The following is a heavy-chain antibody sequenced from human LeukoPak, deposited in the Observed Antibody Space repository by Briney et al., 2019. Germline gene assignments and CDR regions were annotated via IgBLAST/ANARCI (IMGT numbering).Heavy chain of an antibody. Sequence: GGSLRLSCAASGFTFSRHWMSWVRQAPGKGLEWVANIKKDGSDKYYVDSVKGRFTISRGNARNSLYLQMNSLRAEDTAAYYCANALRSFDWLLYPHPADAFDIWGQGTMVTVSS. V-gene: IGHV3-7*03. D-gene: IGHD3-9*01. CDR1: GFTFSRHW. J-gene: IGHJ3*02. CDR2: IKKDGSDK. CDR3: ANALRSFDWLLYPHPADAFDI.